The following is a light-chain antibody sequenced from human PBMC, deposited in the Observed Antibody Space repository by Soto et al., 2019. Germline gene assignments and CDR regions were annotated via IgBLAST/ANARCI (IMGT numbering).Light chain of an antibody. CDR1: QSVSSSY. V-gene: IGKV3-20*01. CDR2: GAS. Sequence: EIVLTQSPGTLSLSPGERATLPCRASQSVSSSYLAWYLQKPGQAPRLLIYGASSRATGIPDRFSGSGSGTDFTLSISRLELEDLAVYYCQQYGSSPPITFGQGTRLEIK. J-gene: IGKJ5*01. CDR3: QQYGSSPPIT.